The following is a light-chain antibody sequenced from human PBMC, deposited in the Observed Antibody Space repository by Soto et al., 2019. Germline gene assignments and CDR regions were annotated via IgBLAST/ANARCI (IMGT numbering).Light chain of an antibody. J-gene: IGLJ3*02. Sequence: QSALTQPPSASGTPGQTVTISSSGSSSNIGTNYVFWYQQLPGTAPKLLIYGNNQRPSGVPDRFSGSRSGTSASLAISGLRPEDEADYYCAVWDDSLSGVVFGGGTKVTVL. CDR3: AVWDDSLSGVV. CDR1: SSNIGTNY. CDR2: GNN. V-gene: IGLV1-47*01.